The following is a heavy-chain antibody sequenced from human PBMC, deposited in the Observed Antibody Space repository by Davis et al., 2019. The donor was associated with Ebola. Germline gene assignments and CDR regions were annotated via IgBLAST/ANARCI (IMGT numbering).Heavy chain of an antibody. Sequence: GESLKISCAASGFIFNDYAMSWVRQAPGKGLEWVSSISGSGGTKYYADSVEGRFTISRDNSRHTVFLQMNSLRAEDTALYYCVKGGGYFDTSGYPFDYWGQGTLVTVSS. CDR2: ISGSGGTK. J-gene: IGHJ4*02. D-gene: IGHD3-22*01. CDR1: GFIFNDYA. CDR3: VKGGGYFDTSGYPFDY. V-gene: IGHV3-23*01.